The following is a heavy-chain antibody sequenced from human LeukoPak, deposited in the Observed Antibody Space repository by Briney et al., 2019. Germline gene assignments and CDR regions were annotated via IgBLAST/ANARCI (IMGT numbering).Heavy chain of an antibody. J-gene: IGHJ6*02. CDR3: AREPLDYYYGMDV. Sequence: SETLSLTCTVSGGSISSYYWSWIRQPPAKGLEWIGYIYYSGSTNYNPSLKRRVTISVDTSKNQFSLKLSSVTAADTAVYYCAREPLDYYYGMDVWGQGATVTVSS. CDR1: GGSISSYY. V-gene: IGHV4-59*01. CDR2: IYYSGST.